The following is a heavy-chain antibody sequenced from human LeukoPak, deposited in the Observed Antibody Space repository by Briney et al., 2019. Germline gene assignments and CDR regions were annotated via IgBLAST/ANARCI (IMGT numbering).Heavy chain of an antibody. CDR1: GFTFSNYG. V-gene: IGHV3-30*18. CDR3: AKEIGNYNQGHFDY. CDR2: ISYDGSNK. Sequence: GGSLRLSCAVSGFTFSNYGMHWVRQAPGKGLEWVAVISYDGSNKYYADSVKGRFTISRDNSKSTLFLQMNSLRAEDTAVHYCAKEIGNYNQGHFDYWGQGTLVTVSS. J-gene: IGHJ4*02. D-gene: IGHD4-11*01.